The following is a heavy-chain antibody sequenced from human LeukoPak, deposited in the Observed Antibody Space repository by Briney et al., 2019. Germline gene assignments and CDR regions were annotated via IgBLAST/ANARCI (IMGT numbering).Heavy chain of an antibody. CDR2: INSDVRST. CDR1: GFTFTSYW. Sequence: GGSLRLSCAASGFTFTSYWMHWVRQAPGKGLVWVSRINSDVRSTSYADSVKGRFTISRDNAKNTLYLQMNSLRAEDTAVYYCARVGSHSSSWLRNYYYYMDVWGKGTTVTVSS. V-gene: IGHV3-74*01. D-gene: IGHD6-13*01. J-gene: IGHJ6*03. CDR3: ARVGSHSSSWLRNYYYYMDV.